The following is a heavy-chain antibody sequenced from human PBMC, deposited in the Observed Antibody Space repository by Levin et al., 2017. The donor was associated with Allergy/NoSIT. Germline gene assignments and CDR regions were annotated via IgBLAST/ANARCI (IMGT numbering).Heavy chain of an antibody. CDR2: ISSSGNYI. J-gene: IGHJ3*02. V-gene: IGHV3-21*01. CDR1: GFTFSAYS. D-gene: IGHD3-16*01. CDR3: ARSKGAYPLKFAFDI. Sequence: GESLKISCAASGFTFSAYSLNWVRQAPGKGLEWVSSISSSGNYIYYADSVKGRFTISRDNSKNSLYLQMNGLRAEDTAVYYCARSKGAYPLKFAFDIWGQGAMVTVSS.